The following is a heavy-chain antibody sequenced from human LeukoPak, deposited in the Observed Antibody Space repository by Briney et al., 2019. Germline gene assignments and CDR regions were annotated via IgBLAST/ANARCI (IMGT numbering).Heavy chain of an antibody. V-gene: IGHV4-4*07. Sequence: PSETLSLTCTASGGSISSYYWSWIRQPAGKGLEWIGRIYTSGSTNYNPSHKSRVTMSVDTSKNQFSLKLSSVTAADTAVYYCARIIYGGNSEYFYYAMDVWGQGTAVTVSS. CDR3: ARIIYGGNSEYFYYAMDV. CDR2: IYTSGST. CDR1: GGSISSYY. J-gene: IGHJ6*02. D-gene: IGHD4-23*01.